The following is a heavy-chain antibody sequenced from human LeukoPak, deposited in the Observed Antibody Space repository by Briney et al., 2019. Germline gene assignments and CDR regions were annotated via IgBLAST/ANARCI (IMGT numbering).Heavy chain of an antibody. D-gene: IGHD1-26*01. CDR2: ISAYNGNT. CDR3: ARDPKRHIVGAIDY. Sequence: ASVKVSCKASGYTFTGYYMHWVRQAPGQGLEWMGWISAYNGNTNYAQKLRGRVTMTTDTSTSTAYMELRSLGSDDTAVYYCARDPKRHIVGAIDYWGQGTLVTVSS. CDR1: GYTFTGYY. V-gene: IGHV1-18*04. J-gene: IGHJ4*02.